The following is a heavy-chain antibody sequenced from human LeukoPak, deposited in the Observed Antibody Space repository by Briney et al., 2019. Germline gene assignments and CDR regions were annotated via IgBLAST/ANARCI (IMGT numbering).Heavy chain of an antibody. CDR2: IYSGGST. Sequence: SETLSLTCTVSGDSMSRNDYYWGWIRQPPGQGLEWIASIYSGGSTYYNPSLKSRIAISADSSESPLSLRLSSVTVADTAVYYCAATTIYYRINATDYWGQGVLVTVSS. V-gene: IGHV4-39*02. CDR3: AATTIYYRINATDY. D-gene: IGHD3-10*01. J-gene: IGHJ4*02. CDR1: GDSMSRNDYY.